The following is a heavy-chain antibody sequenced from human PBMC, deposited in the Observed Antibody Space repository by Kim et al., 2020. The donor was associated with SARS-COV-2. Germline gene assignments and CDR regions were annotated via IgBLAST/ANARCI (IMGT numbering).Heavy chain of an antibody. D-gene: IGHD3-10*01. CDR2: VSGKSRDR. CDR1: GFNFDKYA. V-gene: IGHV3-9*01. Sequence: GGSLRLSCVASGFNFDKYAMHWVRQVPGKGLEWVSGVSGKSRDRTYAGSVKGRFAISRDNADNSLHLQMNSLRTEDTALYYCAKDWGHGSATYIFDSWGQGTLVTVSS. CDR3: AKDWGHGSATYIFDS. J-gene: IGHJ4*02.